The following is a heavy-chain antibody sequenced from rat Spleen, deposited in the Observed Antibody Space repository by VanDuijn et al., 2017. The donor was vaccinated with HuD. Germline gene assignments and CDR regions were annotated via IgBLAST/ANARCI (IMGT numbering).Heavy chain of an antibody. CDR1: GFSLTSYD. CDR3: TRDHYYSDYFDY. Sequence: QVQLKESGPGLVQPSQTLSLTCTVSGFSLTSYDMHWVRQPPGKGLEWMGLIWINGNTHYSSALKSRLSISRDTSKSQVFLKMNSLQTEDTAIYFCTRDHYYSDYFDYWGQGVMVTVSS. J-gene: IGHJ2*01. CDR2: IWINGNT. D-gene: IGHD1-1*01. V-gene: IGHV2-13*01.